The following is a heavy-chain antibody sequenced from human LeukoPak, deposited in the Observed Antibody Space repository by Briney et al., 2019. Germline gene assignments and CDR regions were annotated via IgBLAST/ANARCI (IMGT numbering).Heavy chain of an antibody. CDR3: AINPWFGENSDY. V-gene: IGHV3-30*03. Sequence: PGGSLRLSCAASGFTFSSYGMHWVRQAPGKGLEWVAVISYDGSNKYYADSVKGRFAISRDNSKNTLYLQMNSLRAEDTAVYYCAINPWFGENSDYWGQGTLVTVSS. CDR1: GFTFSSYG. D-gene: IGHD3-10*01. CDR2: ISYDGSNK. J-gene: IGHJ4*02.